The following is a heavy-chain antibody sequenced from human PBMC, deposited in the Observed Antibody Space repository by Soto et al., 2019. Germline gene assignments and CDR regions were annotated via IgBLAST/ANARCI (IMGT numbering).Heavy chain of an antibody. CDR2: IYSGGST. CDR1: WFTVSSNY. J-gene: IGHJ6*02. CDR3: ASSDVYSYYYYGMDV. V-gene: IGHV3-53*01. Sequence: GGSLRLSCAASWFTVSSNYMSWVRQAPGKGLEWVSVIYSGGSTYYADSVKGRFTISRDNSKNTLYLQMNSLRAEDTAVYYCASSDVYSYYYYGMDVWGQGTTVTVSS.